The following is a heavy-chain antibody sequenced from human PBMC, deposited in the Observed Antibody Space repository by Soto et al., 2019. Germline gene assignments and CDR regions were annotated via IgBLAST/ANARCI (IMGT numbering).Heavy chain of an antibody. CDR1: GGTFSSYA. V-gene: IGHV1-69*12. CDR3: ARGGYGDYAQYYFDY. J-gene: IGHJ4*02. CDR2: IIPIFGTA. Sequence: QVQLVQSGAEVKKPGSSVKVSCKASGGTFSSYAISWVRQAPGQGLEWMGGIIPIFGTANYAQKFQGRVTIXXDXSXXTAYMELSSLRSEDTAVYYCARGGYGDYAQYYFDYWGQGTLVTVSS. D-gene: IGHD4-17*01.